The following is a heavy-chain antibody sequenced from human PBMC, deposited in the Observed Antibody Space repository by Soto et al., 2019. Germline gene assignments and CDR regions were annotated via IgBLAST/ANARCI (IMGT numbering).Heavy chain of an antibody. D-gene: IGHD4-4*01. CDR2: ITPIFGTT. CDR3: ARVITVTPVGYYGMDV. Sequence: SVKVSCKASGGTFSNYAISWVRQAPGQGLEWMGGITPIFGTTTYAQRLQGRVTITADESSTTAHMELSSLRSEDTAVYYCARVITVTPVGYYGMDVWGQGTTVTVSS. CDR1: GGTFSNYA. V-gene: IGHV1-69*13. J-gene: IGHJ6*02.